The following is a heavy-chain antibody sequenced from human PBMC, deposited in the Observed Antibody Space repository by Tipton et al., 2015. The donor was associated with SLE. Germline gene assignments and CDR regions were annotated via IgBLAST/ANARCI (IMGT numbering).Heavy chain of an antibody. CDR1: GASISSHY. V-gene: IGHV4-59*11. Sequence: TLSLTCTVSGASISSHYWNWIRQTPGEGLEWIGYIFYGRDTNYNPSLKSRVTISIEASKNQLSLTLKYVTAADTAVYYCAGGSVVADDYWGQGTLVTVSS. CDR3: AGGSVVADDY. J-gene: IGHJ4*02. D-gene: IGHD2-15*01. CDR2: IFYGRDT.